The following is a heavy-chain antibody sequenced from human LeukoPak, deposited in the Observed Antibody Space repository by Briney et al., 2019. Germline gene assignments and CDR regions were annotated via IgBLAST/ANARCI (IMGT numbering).Heavy chain of an antibody. Sequence: GSSVKVSCKASGGTFSSYAISWVRQAPGQGLEWMGGIIPIFGTANYAQKFQGRVTITADESTSTAYMELSSLRSEDTAVYYCARDLGRGSSWYNWFDPWGQGTLVTVSS. D-gene: IGHD6-13*01. V-gene: IGHV1-69*01. CDR2: IIPIFGTA. CDR1: GGTFSSYA. CDR3: ARDLGRGSSWYNWFDP. J-gene: IGHJ5*02.